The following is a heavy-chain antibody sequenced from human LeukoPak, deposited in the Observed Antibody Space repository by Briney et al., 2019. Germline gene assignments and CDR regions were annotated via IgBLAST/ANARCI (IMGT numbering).Heavy chain of an antibody. D-gene: IGHD3-10*01. CDR3: ARDPHIASLLWFGEYFSGYPSRGMDV. V-gene: IGHV3-30*04. Sequence: GGSLRLSCAASGFTFSSYAMHWVRQAPGKGLEWVAVISYDGSNKYYADSVKGRFTISRDNSKNTLYLQMNSLRAEDTAVYYCARDPHIASLLWFGEYFSGYPSRGMDVWGKGTTVTVSS. J-gene: IGHJ6*04. CDR1: GFTFSSYA. CDR2: ISYDGSNK.